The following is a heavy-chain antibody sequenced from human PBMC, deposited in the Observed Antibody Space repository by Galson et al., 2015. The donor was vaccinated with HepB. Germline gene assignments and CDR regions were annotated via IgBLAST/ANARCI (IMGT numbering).Heavy chain of an antibody. CDR2: IDPSDSYT. D-gene: IGHD2-15*01. CDR3: ARQVVVAATNYYYYGMDV. CDR1: GGTFSSYA. J-gene: IGHJ6*02. Sequence: SCKASGGTFSSYAISWVRQMPGKGLEWMGRIDPSDSYTNYSPSFQGHVTISADKSISTAYLQWSSLKASDTAMYYCARQVVVAATNYYYYGMDVWGQGTTVTVSS. V-gene: IGHV5-10-1*01.